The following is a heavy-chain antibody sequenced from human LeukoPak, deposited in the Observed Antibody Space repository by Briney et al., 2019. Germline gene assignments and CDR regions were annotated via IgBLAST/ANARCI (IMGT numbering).Heavy chain of an antibody. CDR1: GFTLSSYW. Sequence: GGSLRLSCAASGFTLSSYWMHWVRQAPGKGLVWVARINNDESSITYADSVKGRFTISRDNAKNTLYLQMNSLRAEDTAVYYCARAEKWADWGQGTLVTVSS. D-gene: IGHD2-8*01. CDR3: ARAEKWAD. V-gene: IGHV3-74*01. J-gene: IGHJ4*02. CDR2: INNDESSI.